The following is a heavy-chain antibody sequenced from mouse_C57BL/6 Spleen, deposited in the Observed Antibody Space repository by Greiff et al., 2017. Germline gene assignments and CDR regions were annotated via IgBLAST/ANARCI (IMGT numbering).Heavy chain of an antibody. CDR3: ARHEEGRNYDYDDSFDY. D-gene: IGHD2-4*01. CDR1: GYTFTEYT. V-gene: IGHV1-62-2*01. CDR2: FYPGSGSI. Sequence: VKLQQSGAELVKPGASVKLSCKASGYTFTEYTIHWVKQRSGQGLEWIGWFYPGSGSIKYNEKFKDKATLTADKSSSTVYMELSRLTSEDSAVYFCARHEEGRNYDYDDSFDYWGQGTTLTVSS. J-gene: IGHJ2*01.